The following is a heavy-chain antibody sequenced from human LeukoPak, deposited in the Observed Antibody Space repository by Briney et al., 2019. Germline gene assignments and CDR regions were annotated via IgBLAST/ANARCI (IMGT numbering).Heavy chain of an antibody. V-gene: IGHV3-74*01. D-gene: IGHD2-8*01. CDR2: IRSDGSDT. J-gene: IGHJ4*02. CDR3: AKDPDCTSGICYTFFDY. Sequence: GGSLRLSCAASGFTFSDTWMHWVRQAPGEGLVWVSRIRSDGSDTRYADSVKGRFTISRDNSKNTLYLQMNSLRAEDTAVYYCAKDPDCTSGICYTFFDYWGQGTLVTVSS. CDR1: GFTFSDTW.